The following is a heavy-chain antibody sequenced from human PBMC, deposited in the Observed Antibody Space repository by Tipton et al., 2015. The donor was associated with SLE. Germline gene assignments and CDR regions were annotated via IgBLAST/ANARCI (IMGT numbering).Heavy chain of an antibody. CDR3: ARGGGSYGSGSYYPMDV. D-gene: IGHD3-10*01. CDR1: GGSFSGYY. Sequence: TPSLTCAVYGGSFSGYYWSWIRQPPGKGLEWIGEINHSGSTNYNPSLKSRVTISIDTSKNQFSLKLSSVTAADTAVYYCARGGGSYGSGSYYPMDVWGQGTTVTVSS. J-gene: IGHJ6*02. V-gene: IGHV4-34*01. CDR2: INHSGST.